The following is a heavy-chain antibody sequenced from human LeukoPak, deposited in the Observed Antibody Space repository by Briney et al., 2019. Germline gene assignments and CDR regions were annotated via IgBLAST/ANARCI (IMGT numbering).Heavy chain of an antibody. CDR3: ARGWYNFDY. CDR1: GFNVSSNY. D-gene: IGHD6-19*01. J-gene: IGHJ4*02. V-gene: IGHV3-53*01. Sequence: PGGSLRLSCAASGFNVSSNYMSWVRQAPGKGLEWVSGINNSGDRRFYADSVKGRFTISRDNSKNTLYLQMNSLRAEDTAVYYCARGWYNFDYWGQGTRVTVSS. CDR2: NNSGDRR.